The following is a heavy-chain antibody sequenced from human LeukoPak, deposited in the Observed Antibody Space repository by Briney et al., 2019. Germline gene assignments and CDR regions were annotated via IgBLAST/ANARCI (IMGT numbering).Heavy chain of an antibody. Sequence: AXVKVSXXACGYTFPDHYMHWVRQAPGKGLEWMAWVNPDSGDTAYKQTFQGRGTVTTDTSINTAYSADTGVKSEGRGTCYFARXXXGGXWXXPWDQGTLXTVSS. D-gene: IGHD3-16*01. CDR1: GYTFPDHY. V-gene: IGHV1-2*02. CDR3: ARXXXGGXWXXP. CDR2: VNPDSGDT. J-gene: IGHJ5*02.